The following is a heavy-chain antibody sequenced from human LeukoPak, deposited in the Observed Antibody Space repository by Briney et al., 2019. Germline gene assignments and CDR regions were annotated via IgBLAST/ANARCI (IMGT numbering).Heavy chain of an antibody. J-gene: IGHJ4*02. Sequence: MSGGSLRLSCVASGFTFSISSMSWVRQAPGKGLEWVSSISSSSSYIYYADSVKGRFTISRDNAKNSLYLQMNSLRAEDTAVYYCARDPMYSSSSGYWGQGTLVTVSS. CDR1: GFTFSISS. V-gene: IGHV3-21*01. CDR3: ARDPMYSSSSGY. CDR2: ISSSSSYI. D-gene: IGHD6-6*01.